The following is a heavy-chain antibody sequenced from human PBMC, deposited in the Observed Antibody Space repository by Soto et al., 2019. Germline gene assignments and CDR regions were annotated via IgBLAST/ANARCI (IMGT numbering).Heavy chain of an antibody. V-gene: IGHV4-39*01. CDR3: ARHFGWLRTSWFDP. CDR2: IYYSGST. D-gene: IGHD3-9*01. Sequence: PSETLSLTCTVSGGSISSSSYYWGWIRQPPGKGLEWIGSIYYSGSTYYNPSLKSRVTISVDTSKNQFSLKLSSVTAADTAVYYCARHFGWLRTSWFDPWGQGTLVTVSS. CDR1: GGSISSSSYY. J-gene: IGHJ5*02.